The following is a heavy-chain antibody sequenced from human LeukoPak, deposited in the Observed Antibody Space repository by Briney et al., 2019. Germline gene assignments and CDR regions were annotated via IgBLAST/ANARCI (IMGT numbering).Heavy chain of an antibody. CDR2: ICTAGDE. CDR1: GFTFSRYD. D-gene: IGHD6-13*01. CDR3: VRSLGSSSWSVGGVFDI. J-gene: IGHJ3*02. V-gene: IGHV3-13*01. Sequence: PGGSLRLSCAASGFTFSRYDMHWVRQVAGKGLEWVSGICTAGDEYYPGSVKGRFTISRENAKNSLYLQMNNLRVGDTALYYCVRSLGSSSWSVGGVFDIWGQGTLVTVSS.